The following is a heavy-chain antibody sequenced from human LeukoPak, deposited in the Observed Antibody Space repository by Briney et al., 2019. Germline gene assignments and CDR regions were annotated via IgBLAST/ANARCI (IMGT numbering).Heavy chain of an antibody. Sequence: AGGSLRLSCAASGFTFSNYAMSWVRQAPGKGLEWVSAISVSGGVTYHIDSVKGRFTISRDNSRDTLFLQMNSLRDDDTAVYFCAKELSAMGFFDSWGQGALVTVSS. CDR2: ISVSGGVT. CDR3: AKELSAMGFFDS. J-gene: IGHJ4*02. V-gene: IGHV3-23*01. D-gene: IGHD2-2*01. CDR1: GFTFSNYA.